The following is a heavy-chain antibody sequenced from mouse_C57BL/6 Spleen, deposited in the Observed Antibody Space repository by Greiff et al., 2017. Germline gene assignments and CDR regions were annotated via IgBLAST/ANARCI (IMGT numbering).Heavy chain of an antibody. V-gene: IGHV1-42*01. J-gene: IGHJ2*01. CDR2: INPSTGGT. D-gene: IGHD1-1*01. CDR1: GYSFTGYY. CDR3: ARGDYGSRRGFDY. Sequence: DVQLQESGPELVKPGASVKISCKASGYSFTGYYMNWVKQSPEKSLEWIGEINPSTGGTTYNQKFKAKATLTVDKSSSTAYMQLKSLTSEDSAVYYCARGDYGSRRGFDYWGQGTTRTVSS.